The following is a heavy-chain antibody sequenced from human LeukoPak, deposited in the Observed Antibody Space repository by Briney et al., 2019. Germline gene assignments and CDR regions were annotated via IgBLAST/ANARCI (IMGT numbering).Heavy chain of an antibody. Sequence: GGSLRLSCAASGFTVSSNYMSWVRQAPGKGLEWVSVIYSGGSTYYADSVKGRFTISRDNSKNTLYLQMNSLRAEGTAVYYCAKGGATVTAFHDYWGQGTLVTVSS. CDR3: AKGGATVTAFHDY. CDR2: IYSGGST. D-gene: IGHD4-17*01. J-gene: IGHJ4*02. V-gene: IGHV3-66*01. CDR1: GFTVSSNY.